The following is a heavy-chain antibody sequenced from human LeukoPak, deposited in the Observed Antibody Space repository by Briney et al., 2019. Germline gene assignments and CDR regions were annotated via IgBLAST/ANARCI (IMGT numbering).Heavy chain of an antibody. J-gene: IGHJ3*02. D-gene: IGHD1-26*01. CDR1: GGSISSYY. CDR2: IYTSGST. V-gene: IGHV4-4*07. CDR3: ARGHSGSYPEDAFDI. Sequence: SETLSLTCTVSGGSISSYYWSWIRQPAGKGLECIGRIYTSGSTNYNPSLKSRVTMSVDTSKNQFSLKLSSVTAADTAVYYCARGHSGSYPEDAFDIWGQGTMVTVSS.